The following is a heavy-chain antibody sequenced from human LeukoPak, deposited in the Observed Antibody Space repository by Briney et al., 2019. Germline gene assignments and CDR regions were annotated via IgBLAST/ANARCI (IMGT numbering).Heavy chain of an antibody. J-gene: IGHJ3*02. Sequence: GGSPRLSCAASGFTFSSYAMHWVRQAPGKGLEWVAVISYDGSNKYYADSVKGRFTISRDNSKNTLYLQMNSLRAEDTAVYYCARDLGGMYYYDSSGLDHDAFDMWGQGTMVTVSS. D-gene: IGHD3-22*01. V-gene: IGHV3-30-3*01. CDR1: GFTFSSYA. CDR2: ISYDGSNK. CDR3: ARDLGGMYYYDSSGLDHDAFDM.